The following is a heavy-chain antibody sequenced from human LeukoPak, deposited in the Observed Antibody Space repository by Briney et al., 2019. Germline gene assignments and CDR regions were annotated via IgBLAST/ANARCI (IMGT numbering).Heavy chain of an antibody. Sequence: GGSLRLSCAGSGFTFSSYAMRWARQAPGKGLEWVSSISGSGGSTYYADSVKGRFTISRDNSKNTLYLQMNSLRAEDTAVYYCARDPLSSSSFDLWGQGTLVTVSS. D-gene: IGHD6-13*01. V-gene: IGHV3-23*01. CDR2: ISGSGGST. J-gene: IGHJ4*02. CDR1: GFTFSSYA. CDR3: ARDPLSSSSFDL.